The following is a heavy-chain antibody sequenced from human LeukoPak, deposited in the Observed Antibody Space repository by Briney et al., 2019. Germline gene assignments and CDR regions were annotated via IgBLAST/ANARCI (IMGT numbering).Heavy chain of an antibody. V-gene: IGHV4-59*08. CDR2: IYYSGST. CDR3: ASGGRVVVTGTGDAFDI. CDR1: GGSISSYY. Sequence: SETLSLTCTVSGGSISSYYWSWIRQPPGKGLEWIGYIYYSGSTNYNPSLKSRVTISVDTSKNQFSLKLSSVTAADTAVYYCASGGRVVVTGTGDAFDIWGQGTMVTVSS. J-gene: IGHJ3*02. D-gene: IGHD3-22*01.